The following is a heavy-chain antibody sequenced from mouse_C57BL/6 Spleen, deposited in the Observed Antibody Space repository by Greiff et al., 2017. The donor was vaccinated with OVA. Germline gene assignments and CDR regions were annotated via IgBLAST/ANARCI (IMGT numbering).Heavy chain of an antibody. D-gene: IGHD1-1*01. Sequence: DVKLVESGGGLVQPGGSMKLSCVASGFTFSNYWMNWVRQSPEKGLEWVAQIRLKSDNYATHYAESVKGRFTISRDDSKSSVYLQMNNLRAEDTGIYYCTGSSYPYWYFDVWGTGTTVTVSS. J-gene: IGHJ1*03. V-gene: IGHV6-3*01. CDR1: GFTFSNYW. CDR2: IRLKSDNYAT. CDR3: TGSSYPYWYFDV.